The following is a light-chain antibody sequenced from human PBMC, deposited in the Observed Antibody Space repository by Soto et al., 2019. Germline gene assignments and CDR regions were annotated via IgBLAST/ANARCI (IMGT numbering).Light chain of an antibody. Sequence: SYELTQPPSVSVAPGKTARITCGGNNIGSKSVHWNQQKPGQAPVLVISYDTDRPSGIPERFSGSNSGNTATLTISRVEAGDEADYYCQVWDSGSDHPVFGGGTKLTVL. CDR2: YDT. CDR1: NIGSKS. CDR3: QVWDSGSDHPV. V-gene: IGLV3-21*04. J-gene: IGLJ2*01.